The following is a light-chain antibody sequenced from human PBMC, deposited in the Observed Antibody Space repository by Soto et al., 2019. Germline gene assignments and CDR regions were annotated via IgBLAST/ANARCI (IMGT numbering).Light chain of an antibody. V-gene: IGKV3-15*01. CDR3: QQYNNWWT. CDR2: GAS. CDR1: QSISSY. Sequence: EIVLTQSPATLSLSPGERVTLSCRASQSISSYLAWYQQKPGQAPRLLIYGASTRATGISARFSGSGSGTEFTLTISSLQSEDFGVYYCQQYNNWWTFGQGTKVDI. J-gene: IGKJ1*01.